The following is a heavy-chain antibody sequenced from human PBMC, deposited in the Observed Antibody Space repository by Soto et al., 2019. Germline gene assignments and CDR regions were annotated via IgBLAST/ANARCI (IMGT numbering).Heavy chain of an antibody. CDR1: GYTFTSYD. CDR2: MSPNSGNT. Sequence: ASVKVSCKASGYTFTSYDINWVRQATGQGLEWMGWMSPNSGNTGYAQKFQGRVTMTRDTSISTAYMELSSLRSEDTAVYYCARQLSPYTYFDYWGQGTLVTVSS. CDR3: ARQLSPYTYFDY. V-gene: IGHV1-8*01. D-gene: IGHD2-2*02. J-gene: IGHJ4*02.